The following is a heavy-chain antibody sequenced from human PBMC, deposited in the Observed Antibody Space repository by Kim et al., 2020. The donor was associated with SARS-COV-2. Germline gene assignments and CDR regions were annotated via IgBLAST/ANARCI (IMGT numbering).Heavy chain of an antibody. CDR2: IYHSGST. CDR1: GGYISRGNYY. V-gene: IGHV4-30-4*01. D-gene: IGHD3-10*01. Sequence: SETLSLTCTVSGGYISRGNYYWSWIRQPPGKGLEWIGYIYHSGSTFHNPSLKSRVTISIDTSKNQFSLKLTSVTAADTAVYYCARVEAYYGSGSYMPDWGQGTLVTVSS. J-gene: IGHJ4*02. CDR3: ARVEAYYGSGSYMPD.